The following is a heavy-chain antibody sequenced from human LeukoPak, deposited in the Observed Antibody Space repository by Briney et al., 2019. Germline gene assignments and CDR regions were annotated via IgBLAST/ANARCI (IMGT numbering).Heavy chain of an antibody. CDR1: GGSISSYY. D-gene: IGHD3-22*01. CDR3: ARVSYDSSGIDY. V-gene: IGHV4-59*01. CDR2: IYYSGST. J-gene: IGHJ4*02. Sequence: SETLSLTCTASGGSISSYYWSWIRQPPGKGLEWIGYIYYSGSTNYNPSLKSRVTISVDTSKNQFSLKLSSVTAADTAVYYCARVSYDSSGIDYWGQGTLVTVSS.